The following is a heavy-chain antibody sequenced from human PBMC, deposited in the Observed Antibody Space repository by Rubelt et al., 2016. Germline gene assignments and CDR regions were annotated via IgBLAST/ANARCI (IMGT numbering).Heavy chain of an antibody. Sequence: QVQLVQSGAEVKKPGSSVKVSCKASGGTFSSYAISWVRQAPGQGLEWMGGIIPIFGTANYAQKFQGRVTITADKSTSTAYMELSSLGSEDTDVYYCAREAYSGRYPLIDYWGQGTLVTVSS. CDR1: GGTFSSYA. J-gene: IGHJ4*02. D-gene: IGHD1-26*01. CDR3: AREAYSGRYPLIDY. CDR2: IIPIFGTA. V-gene: IGHV1-69*06.